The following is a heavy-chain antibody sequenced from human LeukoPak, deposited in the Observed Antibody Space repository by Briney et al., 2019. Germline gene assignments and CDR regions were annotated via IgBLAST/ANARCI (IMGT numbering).Heavy chain of an antibody. D-gene: IGHD3-16*01. J-gene: IGHJ4*02. CDR3: ARWGERRYFDY. Sequence: SDTLSLTCTVSGDSINDYDWWSWVRQPPGKGLEWSGEIYHSGSTNYNPSLKSRVTISVDKSKTQFSLKLTSVTAADTAVYFCARWGERRYFDYWGQGNLVTVSS. V-gene: IGHV4-4*02. CDR1: GDSINDYDW. CDR2: IYHSGST.